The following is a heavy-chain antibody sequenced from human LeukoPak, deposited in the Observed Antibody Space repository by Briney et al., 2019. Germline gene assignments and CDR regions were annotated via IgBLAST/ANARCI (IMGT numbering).Heavy chain of an antibody. CDR3: AKGEGSSWYAFDY. CDR1: GFTFSSYA. CDR2: ISGSGGST. J-gene: IGHJ4*02. Sequence: GGSLRLSCAASGFTFSSYAMSWVRQAPGKGLEWVSAISGSGGSTYYADSVKGRFTISRDNSKNTLYLQMDSLRAADTALYYCAKGEGSSWYAFDYWGQGTLVTVSS. D-gene: IGHD6-13*01. V-gene: IGHV3-23*01.